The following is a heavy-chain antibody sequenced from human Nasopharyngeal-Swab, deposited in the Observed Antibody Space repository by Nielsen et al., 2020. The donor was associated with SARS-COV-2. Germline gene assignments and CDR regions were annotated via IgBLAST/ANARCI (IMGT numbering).Heavy chain of an antibody. D-gene: IGHD3-9*01. CDR3: AKGVRYFDFLPPNTYYYYGLDL. Sequence: WVRQAPGQGLEWMGGIIPIFGTTDYAQKFQGTVTITADESTSTVYMELNSLRFEDTAVYYCAKGVRYFDFLPPNTYYYYGLDLRGQGTTVTVSS. CDR2: IIPIFGTT. J-gene: IGHJ6*02. V-gene: IGHV1-69*01.